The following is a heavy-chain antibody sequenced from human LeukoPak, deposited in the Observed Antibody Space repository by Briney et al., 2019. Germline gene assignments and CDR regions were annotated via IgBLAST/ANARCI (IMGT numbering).Heavy chain of an antibody. J-gene: IGHJ4*02. Sequence: SETLSLTCTVSGGSISSYYWSWLRQPPGKGLEWIGYIYYSGSTKYNPSLKSRVTISVDTSKNQFSLKLSSVTAADTAVYYCARVRIYYDSSGSPSPLFDYWGQGTLVTVSS. CDR2: IYYSGST. V-gene: IGHV4-59*01. D-gene: IGHD3-22*01. CDR3: ARVRIYYDSSGSPSPLFDY. CDR1: GGSISSYY.